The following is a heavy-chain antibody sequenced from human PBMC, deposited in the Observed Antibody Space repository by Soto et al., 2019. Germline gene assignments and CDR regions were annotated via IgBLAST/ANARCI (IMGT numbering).Heavy chain of an antibody. D-gene: IGHD4-4*01. CDR3: ARVTVYYLDY. CDR2: INAGNGNT. CDR1: GYTFTSYA. Sequence: ASVKVSCKASGYTFTSYAMHWVRQAPGQRLEWMGWINAGNGNTKYSQKFQGRVTMTRDTSTSTVYMELSSLRSEDTAMYYCARVTVYYLDYWGQGTLVTVSS. J-gene: IGHJ4*02. V-gene: IGHV1-3*01.